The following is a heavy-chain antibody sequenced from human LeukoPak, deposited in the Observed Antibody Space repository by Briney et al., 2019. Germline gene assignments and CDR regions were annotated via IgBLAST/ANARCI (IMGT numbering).Heavy chain of an antibody. V-gene: IGHV4-59*01. CDR1: GGSISIYY. CDR3: ASTVVVAATRSFDP. D-gene: IGHD2-15*01. J-gene: IGHJ5*02. CDR2: FYNSGST. Sequence: SETLSLTCTVSGGSISIYYWSWIRQPPGKSLEWLGYFYNSGSTDYNPSLRSRVTISVDTSKNQFSLKLSSVTAADTAVYYCASTVVVAATRSFDPWGQGTLVTVSS.